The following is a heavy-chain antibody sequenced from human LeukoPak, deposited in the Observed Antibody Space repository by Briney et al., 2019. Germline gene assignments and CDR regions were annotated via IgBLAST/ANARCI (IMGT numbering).Heavy chain of an antibody. J-gene: IGHJ6*02. D-gene: IGHD1-1*01. CDR1: GFTFSDYY. CDR3: ARDARAPYNWNAPYYYYDMDV. V-gene: IGHV3-7*03. Sequence: PGGSLRLSCAASGFTFSDYYMSWIRQAPGKGLEWVANINQDGSEKYYVDSVKGRFTISRDNAKNSLYLQMNSLRAEDTAVYYCARDARAPYNWNAPYYYYDMDVWGQGTTVTVSS. CDR2: INQDGSEK.